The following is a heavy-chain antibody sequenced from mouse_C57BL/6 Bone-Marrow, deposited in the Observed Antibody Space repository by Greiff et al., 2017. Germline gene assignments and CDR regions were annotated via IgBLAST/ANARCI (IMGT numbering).Heavy chain of an antibody. D-gene: IGHD1-1*01. V-gene: IGHV1-54*01. CDR1: GYAFTNYL. CDR2: INPGSGGT. J-gene: IGHJ2*01. CDR3: AISLLPYFDY. Sequence: VKLMESGAELVRPGTSVKVSCKASGYAFTNYLIEWVKQRPGQGLVWIGVINPGSGGTNYNEKFKGKATLTADKSSSTAYLQLSSLTSEDSAVYFCAISLLPYFDYWGQGTTLTVSS.